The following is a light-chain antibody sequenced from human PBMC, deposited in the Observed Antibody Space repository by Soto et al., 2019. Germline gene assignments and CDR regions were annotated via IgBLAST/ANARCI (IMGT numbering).Light chain of an antibody. V-gene: IGKV1-33*01. CDR3: PQYANLQYT. CDR2: DAS. Sequence: DIQMTQSPSSLSASVGDRVTITCQASQDISNYLNWYQQKPGKAPKLLIYDASNLETGVPSRFSGSGSGTDFTFTISRLQPEDIATYCCPQYANLQYTFGQGNKLEIK. J-gene: IGKJ2*01. CDR1: QDISNY.